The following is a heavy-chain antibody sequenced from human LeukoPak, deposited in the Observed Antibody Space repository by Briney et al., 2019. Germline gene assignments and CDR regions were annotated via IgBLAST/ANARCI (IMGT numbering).Heavy chain of an antibody. V-gene: IGHV4-59*12. CDR1: GGSISSYY. D-gene: IGHD3-10*01. CDR2: IYYSGST. CDR3: VGKSYGSGSYYTPYYGMDV. Sequence: QSSETLSLTCTVSGGSISSYYWSWIRQPPGKGLEWIGYIYYSGSTNYNPSLKSRVTISVDTSKNQFSLKLSSVTAADTAVYYCVGKSYGSGSYYTPYYGMDVWGQGTTVTVSS. J-gene: IGHJ6*02.